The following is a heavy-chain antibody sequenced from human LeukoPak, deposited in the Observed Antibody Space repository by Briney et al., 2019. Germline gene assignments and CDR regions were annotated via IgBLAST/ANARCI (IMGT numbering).Heavy chain of an antibody. CDR2: INAGNGNT. V-gene: IGHV1-3*01. D-gene: IGHD6-19*01. CDR1: GYTFTSYA. CDR3: ARVRSSGWDPRYFDC. J-gene: IGHJ4*02. Sequence: ASVTVSCKASGYTFTSYAMHWVRQAPGQRLEWMGWINAGNGNTKYSQKFQGRVTITRDTSASTAYMELSSLRSEDTAVYYCARVRSSGWDPRYFDCWGQGTLVTVSS.